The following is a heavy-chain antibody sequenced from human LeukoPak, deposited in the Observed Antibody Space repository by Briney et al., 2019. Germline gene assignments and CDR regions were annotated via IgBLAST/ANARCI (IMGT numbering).Heavy chain of an antibody. V-gene: IGHV4-38-2*01. CDR3: ARQGGDYFDY. Sequence: SETLSLTCAVSGYSISSGYYWGWARQPPGEGLEWIGSIYHSGSTYYNPSLKSRVTISVDTSKNQFSLKLGSVTAADTAVYYCARQGGDYFDYWGQGTLVTVSS. CDR2: IYHSGST. CDR1: GYSISSGYY. D-gene: IGHD1-26*01. J-gene: IGHJ4*02.